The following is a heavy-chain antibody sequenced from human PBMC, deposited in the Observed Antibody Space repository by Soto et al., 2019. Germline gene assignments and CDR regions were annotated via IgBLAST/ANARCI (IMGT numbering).Heavy chain of an antibody. D-gene: IGHD6-13*01. V-gene: IGHV3-74*01. J-gene: IGHJ4*02. CDR3: AKDSWYFDF. CDR2: IDTSGHST. Sequence: ESLKISCEASGFVFTNFWMHWVRHVPGKGLVWVARIDTSGHSTNYAESVKGRLTISRDNAKNTVSLQMNSLRVEDTGVYYCAKDSWYFDFWSQGSQVTVSS. CDR1: GFVFTNFW.